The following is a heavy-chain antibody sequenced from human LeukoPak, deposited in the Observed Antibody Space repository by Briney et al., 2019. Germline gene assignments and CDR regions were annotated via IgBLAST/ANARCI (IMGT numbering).Heavy chain of an antibody. CDR2: IYYSGST. J-gene: IGHJ4*02. CDR1: GGSISSSSYY. D-gene: IGHD6-13*01. CDR3: ASSGSWRLPSDY. V-gene: IGHV4-39*01. Sequence: SETLSLTCTVSGGSISSSSYYWGWIRQPPGKGLEGIGSIYYSGSTYYNPSLKSRVTISVDTSKNQFSLKLSSVTAADTAVYYCASSGSWRLPSDYWGQGTLVTVSS.